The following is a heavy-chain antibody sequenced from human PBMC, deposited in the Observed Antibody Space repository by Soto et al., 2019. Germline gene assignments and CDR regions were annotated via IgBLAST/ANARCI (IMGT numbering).Heavy chain of an antibody. V-gene: IGHV3-21*01. Sequence: GGSLRLSCAASGFTVSSNYMSWVRQAPGKGLEWVSSISSSTDYIYYADSVKGRFTISRDNAKNSLYLQMNSLRAEDSAVYYCARVYYYDSSGFLIWGQGTLVTVSS. D-gene: IGHD3-22*01. CDR3: ARVYYYDSSGFLI. J-gene: IGHJ4*02. CDR1: GFTVSSNY. CDR2: ISSSTDYI.